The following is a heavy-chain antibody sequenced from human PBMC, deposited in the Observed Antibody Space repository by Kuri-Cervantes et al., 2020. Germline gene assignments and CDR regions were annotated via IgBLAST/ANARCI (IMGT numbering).Heavy chain of an antibody. CDR2: ISNTI. Sequence: GGSLRLSCAASGFTFSSYWMSWVRQAPGKGLELTSYISNTIYYRDSVKGRFTMSRDNAKNSLYLQMNSLRAEDTAVYYCARGPPYGDAFDIWGQGTMVTVSS. D-gene: IGHD4-17*01. CDR1: GFTFSSYW. CDR3: ARGPPYGDAFDI. J-gene: IGHJ3*02. V-gene: IGHV3-48*04.